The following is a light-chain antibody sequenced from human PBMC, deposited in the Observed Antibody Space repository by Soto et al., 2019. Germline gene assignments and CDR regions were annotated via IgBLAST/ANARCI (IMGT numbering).Light chain of an antibody. Sequence: QSVLTQPASVSGSPGQSITISCTGTSSDVGGYNYVSWYQQHPGKAPKLMIYDVSNRPSGVSNRFSGSKSGNTASLTISGLQAEDEADYYCSSSISSSPPWVFGTGTKVTVL. CDR1: SSDVGGYNY. CDR2: DVS. J-gene: IGLJ1*01. V-gene: IGLV2-14*01. CDR3: SSSISSSPPWV.